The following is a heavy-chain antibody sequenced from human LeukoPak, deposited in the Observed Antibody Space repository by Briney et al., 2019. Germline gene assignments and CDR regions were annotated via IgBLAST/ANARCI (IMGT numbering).Heavy chain of an antibody. CDR2: INTNTGNP. D-gene: IGHD3-16*02. V-gene: IGHV7-4-1*02. CDR1: GYTFTSYA. J-gene: IGHJ4*02. CDR3: ARGTRGFGGVIANIDY. Sequence: ASVKVSCKASGYTFTSYAMNWVRQAPGQGLEWMGWINTNTGNPTYAQGFTGRFVFSLDTSVSTAYLQISSLKAEDTAVYYCARGTRGFGGVIANIDYWGQGTLVTVSS.